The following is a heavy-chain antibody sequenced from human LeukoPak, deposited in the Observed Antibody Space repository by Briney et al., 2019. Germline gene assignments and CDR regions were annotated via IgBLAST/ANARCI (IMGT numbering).Heavy chain of an antibody. Sequence: GGSLRLSCAASTFTFSRYSMNRVRQAPGKGLEWVSSISNSGSYIYYAASVKGRVTISRDNAENSLFLQMDSLRAEDTATYYCARGSLAGDYDDGFDMWGQGTMVTVSS. V-gene: IGHV3-21*01. CDR3: ARGSLAGDYDDGFDM. CDR1: TFTFSRYS. CDR2: ISNSGSYI. D-gene: IGHD4-17*01. J-gene: IGHJ3*02.